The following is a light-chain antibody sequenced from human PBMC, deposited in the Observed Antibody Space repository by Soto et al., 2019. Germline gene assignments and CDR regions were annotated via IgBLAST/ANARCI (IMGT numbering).Light chain of an antibody. CDR2: GAS. CDR3: QQYNSYS. CDR1: QSVTSNY. Sequence: EIVLTQSPGTLSLSPGERATLSCRASQSVTSNYLAWYQQKPGQAPRLLIFGASSRATGIPDKFSGSGSGTDFTLTISRLEPDDFATYYCQQYNSYSFGQGSRVEIK. V-gene: IGKV3-20*01. J-gene: IGKJ1*01.